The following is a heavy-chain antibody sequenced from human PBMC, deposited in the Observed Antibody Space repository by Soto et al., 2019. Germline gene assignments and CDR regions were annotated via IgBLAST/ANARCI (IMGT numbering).Heavy chain of an antibody. D-gene: IGHD1-1*01. CDR3: ARGGLEPFDY. CDR2: ISGSGGST. J-gene: IGHJ4*02. V-gene: IGHV3-23*01. Sequence: GGSLRLSCAASGFTFSSYAMSWVRQAPGKGLEWVSAISGSGGSTYYADSVKGRFTISRDNSKSELYLQMDRLRAEDTAVYYCARGGLEPFDYLGQGVLVTVSS. CDR1: GFTFSSYA.